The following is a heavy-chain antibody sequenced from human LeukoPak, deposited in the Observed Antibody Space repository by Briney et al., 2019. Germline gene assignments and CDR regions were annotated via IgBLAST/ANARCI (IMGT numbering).Heavy chain of an antibody. CDR1: GFTFSNYW. J-gene: IGHJ4*02. CDR3: ARDLYYGSGSYYSSFDY. Sequence: GSLRLPCAASGFTFSNYWMSWVRLAPGKGPEWVANMKQDGSGKYYVDSVKGRFTISRDNAKNSLYLQMNSLRAEDTAVYYCARDLYYGSGSYYSSFDYWGQGTLVTVSS. V-gene: IGHV3-7*01. CDR2: MKQDGSGK. D-gene: IGHD3-10*01.